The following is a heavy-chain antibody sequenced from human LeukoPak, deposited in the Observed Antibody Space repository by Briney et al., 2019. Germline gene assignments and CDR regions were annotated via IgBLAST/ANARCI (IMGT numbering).Heavy chain of an antibody. Sequence: ASVKVSCKASGYTFTGYYKHWVRQAPGQGLEWMGWINPNSGGTNYAQKFQGRVTMTRDTSISTAHMELSRLRSDDTAVYYCASLWFGDPIPFDYWGQGTLVTVSS. D-gene: IGHD3-10*01. CDR3: ASLWFGDPIPFDY. V-gene: IGHV1-2*02. CDR2: INPNSGGT. CDR1: GYTFTGYY. J-gene: IGHJ4*02.